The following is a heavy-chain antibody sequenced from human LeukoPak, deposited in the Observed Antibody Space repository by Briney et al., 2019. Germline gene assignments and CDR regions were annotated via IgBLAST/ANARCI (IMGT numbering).Heavy chain of an antibody. Sequence: ASVKVSCKTSSDTFSVYGMSWVRHAPGQGLEWMGWIGGYSGVTDYAQKFQGRLTLTRETSTSTVYMELRSLTSDDTAVYYCARDVTSSVTHSMGRIFEYWGQGSLVTVSS. D-gene: IGHD4-17*01. CDR3: ARDVTSSVTHSMGRIFEY. CDR2: IGGYSGVT. CDR1: SDTFSVYG. J-gene: IGHJ4*02. V-gene: IGHV1-18*01.